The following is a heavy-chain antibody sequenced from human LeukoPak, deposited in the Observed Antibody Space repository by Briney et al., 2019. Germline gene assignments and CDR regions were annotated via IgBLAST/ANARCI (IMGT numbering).Heavy chain of an antibody. D-gene: IGHD2-2*01. Sequence: GGSLRLSCAASGFTFSSHGMHWVRQAPGKGLEWVAVISYDGSNKYYADSVKGRFTISRDNSKNTLYLQMNSLRAEDTAVYYCAKGLQQYQLLPITYPFRYYYYGMDVWGQGTTVTVSS. V-gene: IGHV3-30*18. CDR1: GFTFSSHG. CDR2: ISYDGSNK. CDR3: AKGLQQYQLLPITYPFRYYYYGMDV. J-gene: IGHJ6*02.